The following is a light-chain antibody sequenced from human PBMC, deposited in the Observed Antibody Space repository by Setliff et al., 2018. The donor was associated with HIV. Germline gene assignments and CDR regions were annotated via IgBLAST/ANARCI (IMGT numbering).Light chain of an antibody. J-gene: IGLJ2*01. CDR2: EVN. V-gene: IGLV2-14*01. CDR1: SSDIGSYNY. CDR3: NSYTSGNTLMI. Sequence: SALTQPASVSGSPGQSITISCTVTSSDIGSYNYVSWYQQNPGNAPKLIIFEVNNRPSGISNRFSGSKSGNTASLTISGLQAEDEADYYCNSYTSGNTLMIFGGGTKVTVL.